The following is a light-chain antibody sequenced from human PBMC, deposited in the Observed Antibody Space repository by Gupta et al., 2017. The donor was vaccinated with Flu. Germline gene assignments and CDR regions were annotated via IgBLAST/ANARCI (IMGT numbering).Light chain of an antibody. CDR3: QEYSTSSYT. CDR2: KSS. Sequence: QQKPGKAPKLLMYKSSTLQNEVPSRFSGSGSGTDFTLTISSLQPEDFATYYCQEYSTSSYTFGPGTKLDIK. J-gene: IGKJ2*01. V-gene: IGKV1-5*03.